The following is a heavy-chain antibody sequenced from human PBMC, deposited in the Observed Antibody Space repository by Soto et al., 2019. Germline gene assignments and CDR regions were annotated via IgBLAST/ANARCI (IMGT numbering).Heavy chain of an antibody. CDR1: GFTFSSYG. V-gene: IGHV3-33*01. J-gene: IGHJ4*02. Sequence: QVQLVESGGGVVQPGRSLRLSCAASGFTFSSYGMHWVRQAPGKGLEWVAVIWYDGSNKYYADSVKGRFTISRDNSKNTLYLQMHSLRAEDTAVYYCARAEEGDFDYWGQGTLVTVSS. CDR3: ARAEEGDFDY. CDR2: IWYDGSNK. D-gene: IGHD3-16*01.